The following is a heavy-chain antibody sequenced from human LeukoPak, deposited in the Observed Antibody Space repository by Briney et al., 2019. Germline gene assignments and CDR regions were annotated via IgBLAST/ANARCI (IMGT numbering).Heavy chain of an antibody. CDR3: AKNGDRGAYCTGGTCYPYFYYYMDV. J-gene: IGHJ6*03. V-gene: IGHV3-23*01. CDR2: ISSTGGTT. CDR1: GITFSSCG. D-gene: IGHD2-15*01. Sequence: GGSLRLSCAASGITFSSCGMSWVRQAPGKGLEWVSSISSTGGTTYYADSVKGRFTISRDNSKNTLYLQMNSLRAEDTAIYYCAKNGDRGAYCTGGTCYPYFYYYMDVWGKGTTVTI.